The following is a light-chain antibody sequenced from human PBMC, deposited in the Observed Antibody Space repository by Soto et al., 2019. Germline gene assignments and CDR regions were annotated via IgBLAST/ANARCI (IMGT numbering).Light chain of an antibody. CDR1: SSNIGAGYD. Sequence: QSVLTQPPSVSGAPGQRVTISCTGSSSNIGAGYDVHWYQQLPGTAPKLLIYGNSNRPSGVPDLFSGSKSGTSDYLAITGLQAEDEADYYCQSYDSSLSGVVFGGGTKLTVL. CDR3: QSYDSSLSGVV. CDR2: GNS. V-gene: IGLV1-40*01. J-gene: IGLJ2*01.